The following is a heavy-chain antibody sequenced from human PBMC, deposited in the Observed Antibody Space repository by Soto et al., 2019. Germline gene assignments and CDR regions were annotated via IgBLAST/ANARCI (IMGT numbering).Heavy chain of an antibody. CDR3: ARSSGYYYARAAFDY. J-gene: IGHJ4*02. Sequence: GGSLRLSCAVSGLTFSSYAMSWVRQGPGKGLEWVSTISGSGGSTYYADSVKGRFTISRDNSKNTLYLQMNSLRAEDTAVYYCARSSGYYYARAAFDYWGQGTLVTVSS. CDR1: GLTFSSYA. V-gene: IGHV3-23*01. CDR2: ISGSGGST. D-gene: IGHD3-22*01.